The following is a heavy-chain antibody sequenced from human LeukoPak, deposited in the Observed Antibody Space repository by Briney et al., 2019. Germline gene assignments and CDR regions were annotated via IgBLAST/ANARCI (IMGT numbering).Heavy chain of an antibody. CDR1: GGSISSSSYY. CDR2: IYYSGST. J-gene: IGHJ6*02. CDR3: ARGSPIGLRYFEGPYGMDV. V-gene: IGHV4-39*07. Sequence: SETLSLTCTVSGGSISSSSYYWGWIRQPPGKGLEWIGSIYYSGSTYYNPSLKSRVTISVDTSKNQFSLKLSSVTAADTAVYYCARGSPIGLRYFEGPYGMDVWGQGTTVTVSS. D-gene: IGHD3-9*01.